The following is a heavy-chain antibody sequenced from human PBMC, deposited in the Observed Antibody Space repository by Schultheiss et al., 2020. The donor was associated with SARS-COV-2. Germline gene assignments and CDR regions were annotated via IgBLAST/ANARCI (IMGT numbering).Heavy chain of an antibody. D-gene: IGHD3-10*01. Sequence: GGSLRLSCAASGFTFDDYGMSWVRQVPGKGLEWVSGITWNGARTGYADSLKGRLTISRDNTKNFLYLQMNSMRAEDTAFYYCARGFRELIGDYWGQGVLGTSSS. V-gene: IGHV3-20*04. CDR2: ITWNGART. CDR1: GFTFDDYG. CDR3: ARGFRELIGDY. J-gene: IGHJ4*02.